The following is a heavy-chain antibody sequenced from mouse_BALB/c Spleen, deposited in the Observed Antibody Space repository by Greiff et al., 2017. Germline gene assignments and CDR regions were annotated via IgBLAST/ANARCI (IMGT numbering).Heavy chain of an antibody. CDR2: ISYDGSN. CDR3: ARRKYGNFYWYFDV. Sequence: DVQLQESGPGLVKPSQSLSLTCSVTGYSITSGYYWNWIRQFPGNKLEWMGYISYDGSNNYNPSLKNRISITRDTSKNQFFLKLNSVTTEDTATYYCARRKYGNFYWYFDVWGAGTTVTVSS. CDR1: GYSITSGYY. V-gene: IGHV3-6*02. J-gene: IGHJ1*01. D-gene: IGHD2-10*02.